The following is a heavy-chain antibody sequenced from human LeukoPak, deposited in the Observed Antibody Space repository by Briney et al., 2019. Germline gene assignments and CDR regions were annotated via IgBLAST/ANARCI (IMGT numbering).Heavy chain of an antibody. CDR3: ARGLNYDSSGFYFDY. CDR2: IYYSGST. Sequence: SETLSLTCTVSGGSISSGGYYWSWIRQHPGKGLEWIGYIYYSGSTYYNPSLKSRVTISVDTSKNQFSLKLSSVTAADTAVYYCARGLNYDSSGFYFDYWGQGTLVTVSS. V-gene: IGHV4-31*03. J-gene: IGHJ4*02. D-gene: IGHD3-22*01. CDR1: GGSISSGGYY.